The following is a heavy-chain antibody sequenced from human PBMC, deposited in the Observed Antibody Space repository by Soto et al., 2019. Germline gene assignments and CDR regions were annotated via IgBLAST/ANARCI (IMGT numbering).Heavy chain of an antibody. Sequence: EVQLVESGGGLVQPGGSLRLSCAASGFTFSSYSMNWVRQAPGKGLEWVSYISSSSSTIYYADSVKGRFTIYRDNAKNSLHLQMNSLRAEDTAVYYCARHPERIAEIGWFDPWGQGTLVTVSS. D-gene: IGHD6-13*01. CDR2: ISSSSSTI. CDR3: ARHPERIAEIGWFDP. CDR1: GFTFSSYS. J-gene: IGHJ5*02. V-gene: IGHV3-48*01.